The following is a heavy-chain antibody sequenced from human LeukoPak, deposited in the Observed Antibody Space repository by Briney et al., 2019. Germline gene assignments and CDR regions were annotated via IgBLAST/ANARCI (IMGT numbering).Heavy chain of an antibody. CDR2: IKEDGGVK. D-gene: IGHD6-6*01. Sequence: GGSLRLSCAASGFTFSNYWMSWVRQAPGKGLEWVANIKEDGGVKYYVDFVKGRFTISRDNAKNSVYLQMNSLGAEDTAVYYCARRGYSSSSTDYWGQGTLVIVSS. CDR1: GFTFSNYW. CDR3: ARRGYSSSSTDY. J-gene: IGHJ4*02. V-gene: IGHV3-7*01.